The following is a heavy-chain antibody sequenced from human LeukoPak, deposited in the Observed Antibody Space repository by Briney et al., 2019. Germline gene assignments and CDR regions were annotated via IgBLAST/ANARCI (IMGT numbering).Heavy chain of an antibody. Sequence: GGSLRLSCAASGFTFGSYAMTWVRQAPGKGLEWVSAISGSGASTYYADSVKGRFTISRDNSKNTLWLQMNRLRAEDTAVYYCAKPPEGGDCVWYFDLWGRGTLVTVSS. CDR2: ISGSGAST. D-gene: IGHD2-21*02. CDR1: GFTFGSYA. V-gene: IGHV3-23*01. CDR3: AKPPEGGDCVWYFDL. J-gene: IGHJ2*01.